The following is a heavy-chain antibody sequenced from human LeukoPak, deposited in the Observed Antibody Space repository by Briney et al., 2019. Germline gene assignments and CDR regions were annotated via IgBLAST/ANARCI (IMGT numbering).Heavy chain of an antibody. V-gene: IGHV3-21*01. CDR3: ARGPRVGATTLPFDY. CDR2: ISSSSSYI. J-gene: IGHJ4*02. Sequence: GGSLRLSCAASGFTFSTYSMNWVRQAPGKGLEWVSSISSSSSYIYYADSVKGRFTISRDNAKNSLYLQMNSLRAEDTAVYYCARGPRVGATTLPFDYWGQGTLVTVSS. CDR1: GFTFSTYS. D-gene: IGHD1-26*01.